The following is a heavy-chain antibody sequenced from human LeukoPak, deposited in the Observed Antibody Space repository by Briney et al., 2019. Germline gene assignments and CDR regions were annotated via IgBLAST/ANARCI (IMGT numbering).Heavy chain of an antibody. CDR2: INTNTGNP. CDR3: VRDFTTVTQNWFDP. D-gene: IGHD4-17*01. Sequence: ASVKVSCKASGYTFTSYAMNWVRQAPGQGLEWMGWINTNTGNPTYAQGFTGRFVFSLDTSVSTAYLQISSLKAEDTAVYYCVRDFTTVTQNWFDPWGQGTLVTVSS. CDR1: GYTFTSYA. V-gene: IGHV7-4-1*02. J-gene: IGHJ5*02.